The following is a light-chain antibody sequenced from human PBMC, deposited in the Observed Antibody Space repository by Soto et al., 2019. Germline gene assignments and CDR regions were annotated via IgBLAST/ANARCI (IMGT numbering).Light chain of an antibody. J-gene: IGLJ1*01. Sequence: QSALNRPPSASGSPGQSVTLSCTGTSSDIGGYNYVSWYQQHPGKAPKVMIYEVSKRPSGVPDRFSGSKSGNTASLTVSGLQAEDEADYYCSSYAGSNNFVFGTGTKVTVL. CDR2: EVS. CDR1: SSDIGGYNY. CDR3: SSYAGSNNFV. V-gene: IGLV2-8*01.